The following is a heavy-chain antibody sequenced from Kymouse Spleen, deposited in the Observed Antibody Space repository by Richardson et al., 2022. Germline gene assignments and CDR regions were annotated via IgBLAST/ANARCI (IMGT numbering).Heavy chain of an antibody. V-gene: IGHV4-39*01. CDR3: ARGGYSSGWSFDY. J-gene: IGHJ4*02. D-gene: IGHD6-19*01. Sequence: QLQLQESGPGLVKPSETLSLTCTVSGGSISSSSYYWGWIRQPPGKGLEWIGSIYYSGSTYYNPSLKSRVTISVDTSKNQFSLKLSSVTAADTAVYYCARGGYSSGWSFDYWGQGTLVTVSS. CDR1: GGSISSSSYY. CDR2: IYYSGST.